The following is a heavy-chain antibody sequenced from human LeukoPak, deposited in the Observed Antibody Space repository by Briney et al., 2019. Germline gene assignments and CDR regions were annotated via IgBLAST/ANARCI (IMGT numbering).Heavy chain of an antibody. CDR1: GFTFSSYG. CDR2: ISYDGSNK. D-gene: IGHD5-18*01. Sequence: GGSLRLSCAASGFTFSSYGMHWVRQAPGKGLEWVAVISYDGSNKYYADSVKGRFTISRDNSKNTLYLQMNSLRVEDTAVYYCAKDPGYSYGLFDYWGQGTLVTVSS. J-gene: IGHJ4*02. V-gene: IGHV3-30*18. CDR3: AKDPGYSYGLFDY.